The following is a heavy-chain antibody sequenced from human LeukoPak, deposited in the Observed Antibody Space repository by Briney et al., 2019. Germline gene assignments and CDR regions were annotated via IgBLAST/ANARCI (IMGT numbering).Heavy chain of an antibody. D-gene: IGHD6-13*01. Sequence: GGSLRLSCAASGFTFSSYGMHWVRQAPGKGLEWVAVTSYDGSNKYYADSVKGRFTISRDNSKNTLYLQMNSLRAEDTAVYYCAKDGPGAAAGTYFQHWGQGTLVTVSS. J-gene: IGHJ1*01. CDR1: GFTFSSYG. CDR2: TSYDGSNK. CDR3: AKDGPGAAAGTYFQH. V-gene: IGHV3-30*18.